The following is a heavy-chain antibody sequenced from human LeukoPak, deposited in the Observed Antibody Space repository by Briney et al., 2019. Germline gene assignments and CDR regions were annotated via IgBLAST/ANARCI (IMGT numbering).Heavy chain of an antibody. D-gene: IGHD2-21*01. CDR2: ISIGSSHT. Sequence: KPGGSLRLSCAASGFIFSDSYMTWIRQAPGKGLEWVSYISIGSSHTRYADSVNGRFTISRDDARNSLYLQMNSLRAEDTAVYYCARVVGDTGYYFDSWGQGTLVTVSS. CDR1: GFIFSDSY. J-gene: IGHJ4*02. V-gene: IGHV3-11*06. CDR3: ARVVGDTGYYFDS.